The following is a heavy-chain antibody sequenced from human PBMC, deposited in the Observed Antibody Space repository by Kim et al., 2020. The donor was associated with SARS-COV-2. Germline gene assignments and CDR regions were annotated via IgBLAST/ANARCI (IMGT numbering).Heavy chain of an antibody. J-gene: IGHJ4*02. D-gene: IGHD3-10*01. CDR3: ARDKTMVQGIDY. Sequence: NYAQKLQGRVTMTTDTSTSTAYMELRSLRSDDTAVYYCARDKTMVQGIDYWGQGTLVTVSS. V-gene: IGHV1-18*01.